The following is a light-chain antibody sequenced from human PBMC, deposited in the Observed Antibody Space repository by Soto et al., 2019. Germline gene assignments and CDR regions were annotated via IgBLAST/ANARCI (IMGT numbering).Light chain of an antibody. CDR1: QTISGW. Sequence: DIHMAQSPSTLSAFVRDTVTITCRASQTISGWLAWYQQRPGKAPNLLIFDASTLESGVPSRFSGSGSGTTFTLTISSLQSDDFATYYCLQYNGYYRTFGQGTKWIS. CDR2: DAS. CDR3: LQYNGYYRT. J-gene: IGKJ1*01. V-gene: IGKV1-5*01.